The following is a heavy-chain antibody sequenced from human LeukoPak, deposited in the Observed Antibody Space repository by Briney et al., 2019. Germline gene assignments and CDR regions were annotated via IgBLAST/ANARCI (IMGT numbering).Heavy chain of an antibody. CDR1: GGTFSSYA. Sequence: SVKVSCKASGGTFSSYAISWVRQAPGQGLEWMGGIIPIFGTANYAQKFQGRVTITADESTSTAYTELSSLRSEDTAVYYCNIVVVPAVHVDYWGQGTLVTVSS. CDR2: IIPIFGTA. J-gene: IGHJ4*02. V-gene: IGHV1-69*13. CDR3: NIVVVPAVHVDY. D-gene: IGHD2-2*01.